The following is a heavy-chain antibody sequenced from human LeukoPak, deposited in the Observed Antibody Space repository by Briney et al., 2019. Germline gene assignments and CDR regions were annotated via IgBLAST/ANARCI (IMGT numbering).Heavy chain of an antibody. J-gene: IGHJ4*02. CDR2: MNPNSGNT. CDR3: ARGSWGYGDYYFDY. D-gene: IGHD4-17*01. V-gene: IGHV1-8*01. CDR1: GYTFTSYD. Sequence: ASVKVSCXASGYTFTSYDINWVRQATGQGLEWMGWMNPNSGNTGYAQKFQGRVTMTRNTSKSTAYMELSSLRSEDTAVYYCARGSWGYGDYYFDYWGQGTLVTVSS.